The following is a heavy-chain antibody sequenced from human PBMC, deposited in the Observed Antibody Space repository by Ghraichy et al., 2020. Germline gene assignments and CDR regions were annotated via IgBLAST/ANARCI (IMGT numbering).Heavy chain of an antibody. J-gene: IGHJ4*02. D-gene: IGHD6-19*01. CDR2: IYYSGST. CDR3: ARGLSSGWYVGVVFDY. V-gene: IGHV4-59*01. CDR1: GGSISSYY. Sequence: SETLSLTCTVSGGSISSYYWSWIRQPPGKGLEWIGYIYYSGSTNYNPSLKSRVTISVDTSKNQFSLKLSSVTAADTAVYYCARGLSSGWYVGVVFDYWGPGTLVTVSS.